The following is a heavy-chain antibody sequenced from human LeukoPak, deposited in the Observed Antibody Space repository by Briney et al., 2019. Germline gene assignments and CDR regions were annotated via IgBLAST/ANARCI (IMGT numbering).Heavy chain of an antibody. CDR2: IYYSGST. CDR1: GGSSSSGDYY. J-gene: IGHJ4*02. Sequence: SQTLSRTCTGSGGSSSSGDYYWSWIRQPPGKGLEWIGYIYYSGSTYYNPSLKRRVTISVDTSKNQFSLKLSSVTAADTAVYYCARAMYSSGWYGDYWGQGTLVTVSS. CDR3: ARAMYSSGWYGDY. D-gene: IGHD6-19*01. V-gene: IGHV4-30-4*08.